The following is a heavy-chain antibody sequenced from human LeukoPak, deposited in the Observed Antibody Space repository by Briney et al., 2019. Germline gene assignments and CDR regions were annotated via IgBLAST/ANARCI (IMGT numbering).Heavy chain of an antibody. D-gene: IGHD3-10*01. J-gene: IGHJ4*02. CDR1: GYTFTSYA. CDR3: ARGQLWFGEFHFDY. V-gene: IGHV1-3*01. CDR2: INAGNGNT. Sequence: SVKASCKASGYTFTSYAMHWVRQAPGQRLEWMGWINAGNGNTKYSQKFQGRVTITRDTSASTAYMELSSLRSEDTAVYYCARGQLWFGEFHFDYWGQGTLVTVSS.